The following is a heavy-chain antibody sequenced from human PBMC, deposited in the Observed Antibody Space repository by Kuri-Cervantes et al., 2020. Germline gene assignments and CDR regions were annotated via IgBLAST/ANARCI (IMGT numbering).Heavy chain of an antibody. D-gene: IGHD3-9*01. J-gene: IGHJ4*02. CDR3: ARPGPLRYFD. CDR2: ISSSSSYI. CDR1: GSIFSSYS. V-gene: IGHV3-21*01. Sequence: ETLSLTCAASGSIFSSYSMNWVRQAPGKGLEWVSSISSSSSYIYYADSVKGRFTISRDNAKNSLYLQMNSLRAEDTAVYYCARPGPLRYFDWGQGTLVTVSS.